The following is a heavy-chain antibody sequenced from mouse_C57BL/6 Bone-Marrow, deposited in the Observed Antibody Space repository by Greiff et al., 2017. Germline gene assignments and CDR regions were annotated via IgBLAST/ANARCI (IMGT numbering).Heavy chain of an antibody. CDR3: ARSVTTVVASYRYFDY. CDR1: GYTFTSYG. D-gene: IGHD1-1*01. Sequence: VKLMESGAELARPGASVKLSCKASGYTFTSYGISWVKQRTGQGLEWIGEIYPRSGNTYYNEKFKGKATLTADKSSSTAYMELRSLTSEDSAVYFCARSVTTVVASYRYFDYWGQGTTLTVSS. CDR2: IYPRSGNT. V-gene: IGHV1-81*01. J-gene: IGHJ2*01.